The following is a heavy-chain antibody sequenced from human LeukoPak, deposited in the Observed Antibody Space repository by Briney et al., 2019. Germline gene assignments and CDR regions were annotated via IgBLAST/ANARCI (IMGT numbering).Heavy chain of an antibody. J-gene: IGHJ6*02. CDR3: TKTAYPVLDYYGMDV. V-gene: IGHV3-49*04. CDR2: MRSNTYGGTT. D-gene: IGHD3-3*02. Sequence: GGSLRLSCTTSGFTFGSYAMNWVRQAPGKGLEWVGFMRSNTYGGTTEYAASVKGRFTISRDDSRGIAYLEVNSLKTEDTAVYYCTKTAYPVLDYYGMDVWGQGTTVTVSS. CDR1: GFTFGSYA.